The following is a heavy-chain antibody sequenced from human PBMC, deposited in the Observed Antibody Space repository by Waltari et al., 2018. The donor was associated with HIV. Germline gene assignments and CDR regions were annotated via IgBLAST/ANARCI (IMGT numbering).Heavy chain of an antibody. CDR3: VKEHQYSHSWYSYYGMDV. CDR2: IGGRGGST. CDR1: GFTFSNYG. Sequence: EVQVLESGGALVQPGGSLRLSCASSGFTFSNYGMSWVRQAPGKGRGGGSTIGGRGGSTYYADSGKGRFTVSRDNSKNTLYLQMNSLRAEDTAVYFCVKEHQYSHSWYSYYGMDVWGQGTTVTVSS. V-gene: IGHV3-23*01. J-gene: IGHJ6*02. D-gene: IGHD6-13*01.